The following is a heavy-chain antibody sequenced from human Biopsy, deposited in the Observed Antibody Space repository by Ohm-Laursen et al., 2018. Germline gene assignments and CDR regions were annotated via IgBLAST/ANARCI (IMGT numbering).Heavy chain of an antibody. CDR2: INSMFGTT. D-gene: IGHD1-1*01. J-gene: IGHJ4*02. CDR3: AKRGVERGRPLAY. CDR1: GGTFSGYA. V-gene: IGHV1-69*13. Sequence: SVKVSCKASGGTFSGYAISWVRQAPGQGLEWMGEINSMFGTTNYAQTFQGRVTITADESTSTAYMEVSSLRSEDTAVYYCAKRGVERGRPLAYWGQGTLVTVSS.